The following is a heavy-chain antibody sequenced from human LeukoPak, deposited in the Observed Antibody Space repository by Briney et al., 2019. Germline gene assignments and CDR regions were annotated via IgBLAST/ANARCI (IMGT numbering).Heavy chain of an antibody. D-gene: IGHD1-1*01. V-gene: IGHV4-59*01. CDR2: IYDSGTT. CDR3: ARKVESKWFDP. CDR1: DGSISGYY. Sequence: PSETLSLTCTVSDGSISGYYWSWVRQPPGKGLEWIGYIYDSGTTNYNPSLKSRVTMSEDTSKNQFSLQLSSVTAADTAVYYCARKVESKWFDPWGQGTLVTVSS. J-gene: IGHJ5*02.